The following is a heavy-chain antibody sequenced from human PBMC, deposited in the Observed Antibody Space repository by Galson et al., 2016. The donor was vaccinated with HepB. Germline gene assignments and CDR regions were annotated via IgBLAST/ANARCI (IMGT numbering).Heavy chain of an antibody. CDR3: VRGSNMGAGYYGLDV. V-gene: IGHV4-34*01. CDR1: GGSFSGYY. CDR2: INHSGGT. Sequence: SETLSLTCAVYGGSFSGYYWSWIRQPPGKGLEWIGEINHSGGTNYKPSLKSRVTISVDASKNQFSLNLTSVTAADTAIYYCVRGSNMGAGYYGLDVWGQGTTVTISS. D-gene: IGHD2/OR15-2a*01. J-gene: IGHJ6*02.